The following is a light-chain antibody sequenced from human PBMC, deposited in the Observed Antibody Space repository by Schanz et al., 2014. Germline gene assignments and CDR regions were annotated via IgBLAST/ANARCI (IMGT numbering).Light chain of an antibody. CDR3: SSYAGNNNFGV. J-gene: IGLJ3*02. V-gene: IGLV2-11*01. CDR2: DVS. CDR1: SSDVGGYNY. Sequence: QSALTQPRSVSGSPGQSVAISCTGTSSDVGGYNYVSWYQHHPGKAPKLMIYDVSKRPSGVPDRFSGSKSGNTASLTVSGLQAEDEADYYCSSYAGNNNFGVFGGGTKLTVL.